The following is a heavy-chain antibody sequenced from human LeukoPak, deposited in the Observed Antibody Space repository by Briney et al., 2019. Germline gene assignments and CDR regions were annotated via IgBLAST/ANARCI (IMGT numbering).Heavy chain of an antibody. V-gene: IGHV1-2*02. CDR1: GGTFSSYA. CDR3: ASFQLGELGWSS. D-gene: IGHD2-15*01. J-gene: IGHJ4*02. CDR2: INPNGGGT. Sequence: ASVKVSCKASGGTFSSYAISWVRQAPGQGLEWMGWINPNGGGTNYAQKFQGRATMTRDTSISTAYMELSSLRSDDTAVYYCASFQLGELGWSSWGQGTLVTVSS.